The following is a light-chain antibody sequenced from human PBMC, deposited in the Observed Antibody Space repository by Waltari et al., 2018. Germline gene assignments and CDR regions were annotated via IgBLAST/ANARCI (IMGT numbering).Light chain of an antibody. CDR2: SGS. V-gene: IGKV3-15*01. J-gene: IGKJ4*01. CDR1: QSISSH. Sequence: ETVMTQSPATLSALPGERVTLSCGASQSISSHLAWYQQKPGQPPRLVIYSGSSRATGVPVRFSGSGSGTDFTLTISNLQSEDFAVYYCQQYNNWPLTFGGGTKVEL. CDR3: QQYNNWPLT.